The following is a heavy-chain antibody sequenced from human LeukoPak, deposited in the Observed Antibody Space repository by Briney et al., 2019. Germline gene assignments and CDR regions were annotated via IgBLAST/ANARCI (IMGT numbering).Heavy chain of an antibody. V-gene: IGHV1-2*02. Sequence: ASVKVSCKASGYTFTGYYMHWVRQAPGQGLEWMGWINPNSGGTNYAQKFKGRVTMTRDTSISTAYMELSRLRSDDTAVYYCASYYYDSSGESTRKNDAFDIWGQGTMVTVSS. CDR2: INPNSGGT. J-gene: IGHJ3*02. CDR1: GYTFTGYY. D-gene: IGHD3-22*01. CDR3: ASYYYDSSGESTRKNDAFDI.